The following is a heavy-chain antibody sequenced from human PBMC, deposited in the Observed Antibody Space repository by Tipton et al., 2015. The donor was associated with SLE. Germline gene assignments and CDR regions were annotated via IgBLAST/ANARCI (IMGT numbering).Heavy chain of an antibody. Sequence: TLSLTCTVSGGSISSSSYYWSWIRPPAGKGLEWIGHIYTSGSTNYNPSLKSRVTISVDTSKNQFSLKLSSVTAADTAVYYCARGAVTHWYFDLWGRGTLVTVSS. J-gene: IGHJ2*01. CDR1: GGSISSSSYY. D-gene: IGHD4-11*01. CDR2: IYTSGST. V-gene: IGHV4-61*09. CDR3: ARGAVTHWYFDL.